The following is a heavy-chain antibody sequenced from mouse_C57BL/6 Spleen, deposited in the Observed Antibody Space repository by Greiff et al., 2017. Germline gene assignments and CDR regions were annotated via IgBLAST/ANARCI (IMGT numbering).Heavy chain of an antibody. V-gene: IGHV1-81*01. J-gene: IGHJ2*01. CDR3: ASDRDWSYYFDY. CDR2: IYPRSGNT. D-gene: IGHD4-1*01. CDR1: GYTFTSYG. Sequence: QVQLQQSGAELARPGASVTLSCKASGYTFTSYGISWVKQRTGQGLEWIGEIYPRSGNTYYNEKFKGKATLTADKSSSTAYIELRSLTSEDSAVYFCASDRDWSYYFDYWGQGTTLTVSS.